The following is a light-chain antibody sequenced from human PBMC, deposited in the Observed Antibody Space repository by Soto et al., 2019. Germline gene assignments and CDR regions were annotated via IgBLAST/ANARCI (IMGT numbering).Light chain of an antibody. CDR2: EVS. V-gene: IGLV2-23*02. CDR3: CSYAGSSPFDV. Sequence: QSVLTQPASVSGSPGQSITISCTGTSSDVGSYNLVSWYQQHPGKAPKLMIYEVSKRPSGVSNRFSGSKSDNTASLTISGLQAEDEADYYCCSYAGSSPFDVFGTGTKLTVL. J-gene: IGLJ1*01. CDR1: SSDVGSYNL.